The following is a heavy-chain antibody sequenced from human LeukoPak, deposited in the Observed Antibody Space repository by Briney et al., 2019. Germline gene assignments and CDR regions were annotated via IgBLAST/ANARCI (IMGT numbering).Heavy chain of an antibody. CDR3: AKDSDRTLDY. J-gene: IGHJ4*02. CDR2: IRYDGGNK. Sequence: PGGSLRLSCAASGFTFSSYGMHWARQAPGKGLEWVAFIRYDGGNKYYADSVKGRFTISRDNSKNTLYLQMNSLRAEDTAVYYCAKDSDRTLDYWGQGTLVTVSS. CDR1: GFTFSSYG. D-gene: IGHD1-26*01. V-gene: IGHV3-30*02.